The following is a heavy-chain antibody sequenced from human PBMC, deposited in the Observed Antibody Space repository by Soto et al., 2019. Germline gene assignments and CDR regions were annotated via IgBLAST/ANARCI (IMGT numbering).Heavy chain of an antibody. CDR3: ARTVVAAASYYYYMDV. D-gene: IGHD2-15*01. V-gene: IGHV1-69*10. J-gene: IGHJ6*03. CDR1: GGTFSSYA. Sequence: ASVKVSCKASGGTFSSYAISWVRQAPGQGLEWMGGIIPIFGIANYAQKFQGRVTITADKSTSTAYMELSSLRSEDTAVYYCARTVVAAASYYYYMDVWGKGTTVTVSS. CDR2: IIPIFGIA.